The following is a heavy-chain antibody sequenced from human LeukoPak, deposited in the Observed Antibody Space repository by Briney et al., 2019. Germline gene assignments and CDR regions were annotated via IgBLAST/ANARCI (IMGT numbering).Heavy chain of an antibody. CDR1: GFTFGSYS. CDR3: ARAGCSGGSCYDS. J-gene: IGHJ3*01. Sequence: GGSLRLSCAASGFTFGSYSMNWVRQAPGKGLEWVSSISSSSSYIYYADSVKGRFTISRDNAKNSLYLQMNSLRAEDTAVYYCARAGCSGGSCYDSWGQGTMVTASS. D-gene: IGHD2-15*01. CDR2: ISSSSSYI. V-gene: IGHV3-21*01.